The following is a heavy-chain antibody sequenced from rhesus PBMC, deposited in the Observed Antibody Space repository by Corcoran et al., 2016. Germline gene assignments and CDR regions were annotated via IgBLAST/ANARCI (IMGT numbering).Heavy chain of an antibody. CDR3: ARIGVDYSGSYYYPNYFDY. CDR1: VGAISGYY. J-gene: IGHJ4*01. Sequence: QVQLQESGPGLVKPSETLSLTCAVSVGAISGYYWNWIRQPPGTGLARIGYIGGSSWSTTHTPPRKGRVTISTHASKNQFALKLSSVTAADTAGYYCARIGVDYSGSYYYPNYFDYWGQGVLVTVSS. V-gene: IGHV4-165*02. CDR2: IGGSSWST. D-gene: IGHD3-16*01.